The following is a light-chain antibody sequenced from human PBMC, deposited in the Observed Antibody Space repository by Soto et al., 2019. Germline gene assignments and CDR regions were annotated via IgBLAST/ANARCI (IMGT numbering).Light chain of an antibody. V-gene: IGKV1-9*01. Sequence: DIQLTQSPSFLSASVGDRVTISCRASQGISSYLAWYQQTPGKAPKLLIYASSILQSGVPSRFSSSGSGTEFTLTISSLQPEDSATYYCQQLNTFPVTFCQGTRLAI. CDR1: QGISSY. J-gene: IGKJ5*01. CDR3: QQLNTFPVT. CDR2: ASS.